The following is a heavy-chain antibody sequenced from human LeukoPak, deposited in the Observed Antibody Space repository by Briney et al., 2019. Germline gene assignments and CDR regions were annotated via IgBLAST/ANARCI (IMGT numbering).Heavy chain of an antibody. CDR3: ARTQHLVLRSPLDP. V-gene: IGHV1-8*03. CDR2: MNPVSANT. D-gene: IGHD6-13*01. J-gene: IGHJ5*02. CDR1: GYTFTNYD. Sequence: ASVKVSCKASGYTFTNYDIHWVRQATGQGLEWMGWMNPVSANTGYAQNFQGRITITRNTSISTAYMELSSLRSEDTAVYYCARTQHLVLRSPLDPWGQGTLVTVSS.